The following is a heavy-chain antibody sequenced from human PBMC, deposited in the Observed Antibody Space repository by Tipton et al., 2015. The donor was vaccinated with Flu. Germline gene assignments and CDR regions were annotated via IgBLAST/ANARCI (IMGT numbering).Heavy chain of an antibody. J-gene: IGHJ2*01. Sequence: TLSLTCSVSGGSISSYYWSWIRQPPGKGLEWIGYSYYSGNTNYNPSLQSRVTISLDKSKNQFSLNLSSVTAADTAVYYCARMEWTVTTPRYFDRWGRGTLVTVSS. CDR3: ARMEWTVTTPRYFDR. V-gene: IGHV4-59*12. D-gene: IGHD4-17*01. CDR1: GGSISSYY. CDR2: SYYSGNT.